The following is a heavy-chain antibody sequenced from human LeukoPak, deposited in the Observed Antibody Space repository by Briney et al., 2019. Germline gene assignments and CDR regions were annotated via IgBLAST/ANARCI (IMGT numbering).Heavy chain of an antibody. D-gene: IGHD1-26*01. Sequence: ASVKVSCKASGYTFTSYDINWVRQATGQGLEWMGWMNPNSGNTGYAQKFQGRVTITRNTPISTAYMELSSLRSEDTAVYYCATGGSGSYHNWFDPWGQGTLVTVSS. CDR3: ATGGSGSYHNWFDP. J-gene: IGHJ5*02. CDR2: MNPNSGNT. V-gene: IGHV1-8*03. CDR1: GYTFTSYD.